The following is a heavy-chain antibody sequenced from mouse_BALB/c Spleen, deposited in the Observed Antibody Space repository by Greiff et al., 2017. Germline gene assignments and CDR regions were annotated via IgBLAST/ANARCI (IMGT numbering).Heavy chain of an antibody. CDR1: GFSLTSYG. CDR3: ASNNYGDYYAMDY. D-gene: IGHD2-12*01. Sequence: QVQLQQSGPGLVAPSQSLSITCTVSGFSLTSYGVHWVRQPPGKGLEWLGVIWAGGSTNYNSALMSRLSISKDNSKSQVFLKMNSLQTDDTAMYYCASNNYGDYYAMDYWGQGTSVTVSS. J-gene: IGHJ4*01. V-gene: IGHV2-9*02. CDR2: IWAGGST.